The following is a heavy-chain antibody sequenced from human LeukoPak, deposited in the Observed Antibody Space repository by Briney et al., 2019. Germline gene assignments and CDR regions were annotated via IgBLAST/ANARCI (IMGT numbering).Heavy chain of an antibody. J-gene: IGHJ5*02. D-gene: IGHD6-19*01. CDR2: INHSGST. V-gene: IGHV4-34*01. CDR1: GGSFSGYY. Sequence: SETLSLTCAVYGGSFSGYYWSWIRQPPGKGLEWIGEINHSGSTNYNPSLKSRVTISVDTSKNQFSLKLSSVTAADTAVYYCARQKASSGWYISGWFDPWGQGTLVTVSS. CDR3: ARQKASSGWYISGWFDP.